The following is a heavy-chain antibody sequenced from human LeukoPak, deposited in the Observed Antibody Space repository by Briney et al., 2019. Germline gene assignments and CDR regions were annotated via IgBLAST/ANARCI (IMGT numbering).Heavy chain of an antibody. V-gene: IGHV4-30-4*01. CDR1: GGSISSGDYY. CDR3: AIGGGTSGNFDY. J-gene: IGHJ4*02. Sequence: PSETLSLTCTVSGGSISSGDYYWSWIRQPPRKGLGGFGYFIFGGATYYTPPLKSRVTISVATSKTQFSLRLSSVTAADTAVYYWAIGGGTSGNFDYWAREPWSPSPQ. CDR2: FIFGGAT. D-gene: IGHD1-1*01.